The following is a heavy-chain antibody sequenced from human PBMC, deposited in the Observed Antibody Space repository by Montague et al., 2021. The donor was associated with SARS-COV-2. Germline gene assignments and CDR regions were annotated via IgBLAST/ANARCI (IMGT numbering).Heavy chain of an antibody. J-gene: IGHJ3*02. D-gene: IGHD3-22*01. CDR2: IDWDDDK. Sequence: VKPTQTLTLTCTFSGFSLSTSGMCVSWICQPPGKALEWLARIDWDDDKYYSTSLKTRLTISKDTSKNQVVLTMTNMDPVDTATYYCARTPYYYDSSGYYYGAFDIWGQGTMVTVSS. V-gene: IGHV2-70*11. CDR3: ARTPYYYDSSGYYYGAFDI. CDR1: GFSLSTSGMC.